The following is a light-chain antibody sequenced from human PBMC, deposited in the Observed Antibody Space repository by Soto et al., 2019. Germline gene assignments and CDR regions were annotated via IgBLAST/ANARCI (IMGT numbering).Light chain of an antibody. V-gene: IGKV3-15*01. CDR1: QSVSSN. J-gene: IGKJ2*01. CDR2: GAS. Sequence: EIVMTQSPATLSVSPGERATLSCRASQSVSSNLAWYQHKPGQAPRLLIYGASARATGIPARFSGSGSGTEFTLTISSLQSEGFAVYYCQQYNNWPPYTFGQGTKVDIK. CDR3: QQYNNWPPYT.